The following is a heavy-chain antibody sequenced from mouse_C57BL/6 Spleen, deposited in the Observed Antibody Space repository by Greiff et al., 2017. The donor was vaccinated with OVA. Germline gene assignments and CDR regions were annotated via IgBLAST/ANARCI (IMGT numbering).Heavy chain of an antibody. CDR3: ARWVYDYAVYYYAMDY. D-gene: IGHD2-4*01. CDR1: GYTFTDYN. CDR2: INPNNGGT. Sequence: VQLQQSGPELVKPGASVKMSCKASGYTFTDYNMHWVKQSHGKSLEWIGYINPNNGGTSYNQKFKGKATLTVNKSSSTAYMELRSLTSEDSAVYYCARWVYDYAVYYYAMDYWGQGTSVTVSS. J-gene: IGHJ4*01. V-gene: IGHV1-22*01.